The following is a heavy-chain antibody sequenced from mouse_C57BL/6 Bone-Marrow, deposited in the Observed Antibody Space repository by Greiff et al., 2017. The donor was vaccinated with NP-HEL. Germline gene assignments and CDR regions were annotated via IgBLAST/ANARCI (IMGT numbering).Heavy chain of an antibody. D-gene: IGHD4-1*01. CDR1: GFSLTSYG. Sequence: VQLQESGPGLVQPSQSLSITCTVSGFSLTSYGVHWVRQSPGKGLEWLGVIWSGGSTDYNAAFISRLSISKDNSKSQVFFKMNSLQADDTAIYYCASHSSGTNYAMDYWGQGTSVTVSS. J-gene: IGHJ4*01. CDR3: ASHSSGTNYAMDY. V-gene: IGHV2-2*01. CDR2: IWSGGST.